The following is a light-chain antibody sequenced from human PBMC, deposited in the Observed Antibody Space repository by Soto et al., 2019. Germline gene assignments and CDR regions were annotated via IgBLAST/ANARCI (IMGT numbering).Light chain of an antibody. CDR1: QSLIHSDGDTY. Sequence: DVVMTQSPLSLPVTLGQPASISCRSSQSLIHSDGDTYLNWFQQRPGQSPRRLIYKVSDRDSGVSDRFTGSGSGNNITMKISRVEAEDVGGYYCMQGTHWPWTFGQGTEVEIK. CDR3: MQGTHWPWT. CDR2: KVS. J-gene: IGKJ1*01. V-gene: IGKV2-30*02.